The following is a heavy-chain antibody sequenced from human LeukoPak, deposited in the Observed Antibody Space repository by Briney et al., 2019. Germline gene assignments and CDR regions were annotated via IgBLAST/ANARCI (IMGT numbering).Heavy chain of an antibody. D-gene: IGHD6-6*01. Sequence: ASVKVSCKASRYTFTDYYMHWVRQAPGQGLEWMGWINPNSGGTNYAQKFQGRVTMTWDTSISTAYMELSRLTSDDTAVYYCARDPPSSIAGRPIFDYWGQGTLVTVSS. J-gene: IGHJ4*02. CDR3: ARDPPSSIAGRPIFDY. CDR1: RYTFTDYY. CDR2: INPNSGGT. V-gene: IGHV1-2*02.